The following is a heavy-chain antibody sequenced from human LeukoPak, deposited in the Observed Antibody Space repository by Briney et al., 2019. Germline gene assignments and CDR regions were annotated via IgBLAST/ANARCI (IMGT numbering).Heavy chain of an antibody. CDR1: GFTFRSYS. D-gene: IGHD3-22*01. CDR2: IWYDGSRS. Sequence: PGGSLRLSCAASGFTFRSYSMHWVRQAPGQGLEWVAVIWYDGSRSDYADSVKGRFTISRDNSKNTLFLQMNSLRGEDTAVYYCTRDGADYFDSSASFDYWGQGTLVTVSS. CDR3: TRDGADYFDSSASFDY. J-gene: IGHJ4*02. V-gene: IGHV3-30*04.